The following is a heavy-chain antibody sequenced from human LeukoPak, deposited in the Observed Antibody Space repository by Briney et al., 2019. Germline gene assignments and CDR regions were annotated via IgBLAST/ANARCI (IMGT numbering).Heavy chain of an antibody. D-gene: IGHD1-26*01. CDR3: ARHGGSYSFDY. CDR2: IDYSGST. Sequence: SETPSLTCTVSGGSISSYYWSWIRQPPGKGLEWIGYIDYSGSTTYNPSLKSRVTISVDTSKNQFSLKLSSVTAADTAVYYCARHGGSYSFDYWGQGTLVTVSS. V-gene: IGHV4-59*08. CDR1: GGSISSYY. J-gene: IGHJ4*02.